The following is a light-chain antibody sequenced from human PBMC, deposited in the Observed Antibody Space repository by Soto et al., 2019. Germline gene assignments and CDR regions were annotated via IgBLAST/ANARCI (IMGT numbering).Light chain of an antibody. CDR1: QSARIS. Sequence: ETVMTQSPATLSVSPGERATLSCRASQSARISLGWYQQKPGQAPRLLIYDVSTRATGVPARFSGSGSGTEFTLTISSPQSEDFAVYYCQQYNNWPPTFGQGTRREIK. J-gene: IGKJ5*01. CDR2: DVS. CDR3: QQYNNWPPT. V-gene: IGKV3-15*01.